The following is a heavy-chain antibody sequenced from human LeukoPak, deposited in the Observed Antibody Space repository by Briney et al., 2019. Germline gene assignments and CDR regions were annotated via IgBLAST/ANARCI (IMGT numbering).Heavy chain of an antibody. Sequence: STYYAASVKGRFTISRDNSKNTLYLQMNSLRAEDTAVYYCAKGGLSITIFGVVIMFFDYWGQGTLVTVSS. CDR3: AKGGLSITIFGVVIMFFDY. D-gene: IGHD3-3*01. CDR2: ST. J-gene: IGHJ4*02. V-gene: IGHV3-23*01.